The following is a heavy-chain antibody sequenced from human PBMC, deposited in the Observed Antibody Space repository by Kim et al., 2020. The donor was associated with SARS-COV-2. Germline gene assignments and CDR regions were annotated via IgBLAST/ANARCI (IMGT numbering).Heavy chain of an antibody. J-gene: IGHJ6*03. V-gene: IGHV1-18*01. CDR3: ARGRAAGYYDFWSGYPSYYYMDV. CDR2: ISAYNGNT. Sequence: ASVKVSCKASGYTFTSYGISWVRQAPGQGREWMGWISAYNGNTNYAQKLQGRVTMTTDTSTSTAYMELRSLRSDDTAVYYCARGRAAGYYDFWSGYPSYYYMDVWGKGTTVTVSS. D-gene: IGHD3-3*01. CDR1: GYTFTSYG.